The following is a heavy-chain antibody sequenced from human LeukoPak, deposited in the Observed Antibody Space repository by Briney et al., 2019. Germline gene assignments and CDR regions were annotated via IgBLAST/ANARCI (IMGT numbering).Heavy chain of an antibody. Sequence: SETLSLTCIVSGGSVTSGTSYWNWIRQPPGKGLEWIGCIYYSGSTNYNPSLKSRVTISVDTSNNQFSLKLNSVTAADTAVYYCASMQWLVESGHYYFDYWRQGSLITVSS. D-gene: IGHD6-19*01. J-gene: IGHJ4*02. CDR2: IYYSGST. CDR3: ASMQWLVESGHYYFDY. CDR1: GGSVTSGTSY. V-gene: IGHV4-61*01.